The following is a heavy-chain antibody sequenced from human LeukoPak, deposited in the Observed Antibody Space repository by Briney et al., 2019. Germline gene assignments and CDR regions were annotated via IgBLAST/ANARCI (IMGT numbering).Heavy chain of an antibody. D-gene: IGHD3-16*01. J-gene: IGHJ3*02. CDR3: AKGTTFDAFDM. V-gene: IGHV3-9*01. Sequence: GGSLRLSCAAAGFTFDNYAMHWVRQAPGKGLEWVSRISWNTGNIDYADSVKGRFTISRDNAKNSLYLQMNSLRDEDTALYYCAKGTTFDAFDMWGQGTMVTVSS. CDR1: GFTFDNYA. CDR2: ISWNTGNI.